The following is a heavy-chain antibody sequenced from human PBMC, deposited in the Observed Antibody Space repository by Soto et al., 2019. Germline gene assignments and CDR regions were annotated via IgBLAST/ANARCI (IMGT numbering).Heavy chain of an antibody. CDR2: ITYNGSNT. D-gene: IGHD1-20*01. V-gene: IGHV3-30*18. CDR3: AKEAAEYNGAFDI. J-gene: IGHJ3*02. Sequence: GGSLRLSCAASGFTFSNYAMTWVRQAPGKGLEWVAVITYNGSNTYYADSVKGRFTISRDNSKNTLYLQMNSLRAEDTAVYYCAKEAAEYNGAFDIWGQGTMVTVSS. CDR1: GFTFSNYA.